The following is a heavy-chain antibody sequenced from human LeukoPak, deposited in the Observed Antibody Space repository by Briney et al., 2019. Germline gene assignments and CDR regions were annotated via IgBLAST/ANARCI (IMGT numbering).Heavy chain of an antibody. V-gene: IGHV3-15*01. J-gene: IGHJ4*02. D-gene: IGHD3-9*01. CDR3: TTLGRYDILTGYYDFDY. Sequence: GGSLRLSCAASGFTFSSYWMSWVRQAPGKGLEWVGRIKSKTDGGTTDYAAPVKGRFTISRDDSKNTLYLQMNSLKTEDTAVYYCTTLGRYDILTGYYDFDYWGQGTLVTVSS. CDR1: GFTFSSYW. CDR2: IKSKTDGGTT.